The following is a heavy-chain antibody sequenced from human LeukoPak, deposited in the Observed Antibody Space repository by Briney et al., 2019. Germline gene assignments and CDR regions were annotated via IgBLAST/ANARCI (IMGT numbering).Heavy chain of an antibody. J-gene: IGHJ3*02. Sequence: SETLSLTCTVSGGSISSGGYYWSWIRQHPGKGLEWIGYIYYSGSTYYNPSLKSRVTISVDTSKNQFSLELSSVTAADTAVYYCARDLRTYYYGSGSHLQGAFDIWGQGTMVTVSS. D-gene: IGHD3-10*01. CDR3: ARDLRTYYYGSGSHLQGAFDI. CDR2: IYYSGST. CDR1: GGSISSGGYY. V-gene: IGHV4-31*03.